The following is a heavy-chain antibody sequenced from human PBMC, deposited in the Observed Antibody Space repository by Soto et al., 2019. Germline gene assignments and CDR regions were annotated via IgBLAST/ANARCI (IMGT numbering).Heavy chain of an antibody. CDR2: IYTSGST. Sequence: SETLSLTCTVSGGSISSYYWSWIRQPAGKGLEWIGRIYTSGSTNYNPSLKSRVTMSVDTSKNQFSLKLSSVTAADTAVYYCARELWFGELLEVNWFDSWGQGPLVTVSS. CDR3: ARELWFGELLEVNWFDS. V-gene: IGHV4-4*07. J-gene: IGHJ5*01. D-gene: IGHD3-10*01. CDR1: GGSISSYY.